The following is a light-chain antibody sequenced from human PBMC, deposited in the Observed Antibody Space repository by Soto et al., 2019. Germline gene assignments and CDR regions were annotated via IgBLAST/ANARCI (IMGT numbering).Light chain of an antibody. V-gene: IGKV1-5*03. J-gene: IGKJ1*01. Sequence: DIHMTQPPSTLAGSVGDRVTMTCRASQTISSWLAWYQQKPGKAPKLLIYKASTLKSGVPSRFSGSGSGTEFTLTISSLQPDDFATYYCQHYNSYSEAFGQGTKVDSK. CDR2: KAS. CDR3: QHYNSYSEA. CDR1: QTISSW.